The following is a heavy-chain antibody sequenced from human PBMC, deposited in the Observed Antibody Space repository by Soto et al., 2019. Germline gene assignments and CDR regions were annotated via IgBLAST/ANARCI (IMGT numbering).Heavy chain of an antibody. CDR3: ARHRTDYDFWSGYYTDPYYYYGMDV. D-gene: IGHD3-3*01. CDR1: GGSISSSSHY. Sequence: PSETLSLTCTVSGGSISSSSHYWGWIRQPPGKGLEWIGSIYYSGSTYYNPSLKSRVTISVDTSKNQFSLKLSSVTAADTAVYYCARHRTDYDFWSGYYTDPYYYYGMDVWGQGTTVTVSS. J-gene: IGHJ6*02. V-gene: IGHV4-39*01. CDR2: IYYSGST.